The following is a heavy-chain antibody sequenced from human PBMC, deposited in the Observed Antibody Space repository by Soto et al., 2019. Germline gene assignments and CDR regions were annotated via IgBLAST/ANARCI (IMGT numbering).Heavy chain of an antibody. Sequence: QVQLVQSGAEVKKPGSSVKVSCKASGGTFSSYAISWVRQAPGQGLEWMGGIIPIFGTANYAQKFQGRVTITADESTRKAYMELSSLRSEETAVYYCARGENTMGPKLAWFDPWGQGTLVTVSS. CDR1: GGTFSSYA. CDR2: IIPIFGTA. D-gene: IGHD6-13*01. V-gene: IGHV1-69*12. J-gene: IGHJ5*02. CDR3: ARGENTMGPKLAWFDP.